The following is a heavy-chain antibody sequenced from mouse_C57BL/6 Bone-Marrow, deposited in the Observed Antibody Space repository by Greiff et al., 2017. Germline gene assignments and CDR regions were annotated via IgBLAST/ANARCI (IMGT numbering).Heavy chain of an antibody. CDR2: IHPNSGST. CDR1: GYTFTSYW. V-gene: IGHV1-64*01. CDR3: ARSFFATADY. J-gene: IGHJ2*01. Sequence: QVQLQQPGAELVKPGASVTLSCKASGYTFTSYWMHWVKQSPGQGLEWIGMIHPNSGSTNYNEKFKSKATLTVDKSSSTAYMQLSSLTSEDSAVYYCARSFFATADYWGQGPTLTVSS. D-gene: IGHD1-1*01.